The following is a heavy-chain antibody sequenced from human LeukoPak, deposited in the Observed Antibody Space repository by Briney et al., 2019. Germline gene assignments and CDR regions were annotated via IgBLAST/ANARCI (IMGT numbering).Heavy chain of an antibody. J-gene: IGHJ5*02. CDR2: IYPGDSDT. CDR3: ARQVAAAAPRDGDWFDP. CDR1: GYSFTSYW. D-gene: IGHD6-13*01. Sequence: GESLKISCKGSGYSFTSYWIGWVRRMPGKGLEWMGIIYPGDSDTRYSPSFQGQVTISADKSISTAYLQWSSLKASDTAMYYCARQVAAAAPRDGDWFDPWGQGTLVTVSS. V-gene: IGHV5-51*01.